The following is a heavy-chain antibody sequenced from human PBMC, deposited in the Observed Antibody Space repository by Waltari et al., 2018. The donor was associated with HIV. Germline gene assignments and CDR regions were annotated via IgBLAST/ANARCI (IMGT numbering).Heavy chain of an antibody. CDR2: IEPGDSDT. J-gene: IGHJ4*02. V-gene: IGHV5-51*03. Sequence: VPLVQSGAAVKKPGESMKISCKGSGYSFAIYWMGGVREMPGKGLEWLRIIEPGDSDTRYIPAVQGQVTIAADKSIRTAYLQWSSLKASDTAMYYCTKGMYANQDYFDNWGQGTLVTVSS. CDR3: TKGMYANQDYFDN. CDR1: GYSFAIYW. D-gene: IGHD2-8*01.